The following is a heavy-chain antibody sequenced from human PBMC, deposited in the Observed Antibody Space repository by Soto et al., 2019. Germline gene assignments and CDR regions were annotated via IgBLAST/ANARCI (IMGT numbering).Heavy chain of an antibody. CDR2: IYFHGRT. J-gene: IGHJ4*02. V-gene: IGHV4-30-4*01. CDR3: ARAALKRDSSGYYFFDN. CDR1: GGSISSGDYY. Sequence: QVQLQESGPGLVKPSQTLSLTCTVSGGSISSGDYYWSWIRQPPGGGLEWIGYIYFHGRTYYSSSLESRVIISRDTSKNQFSLRLNSVAAADTAVYFCARAALKRDSSGYYFFDNWGQGSLLTVSS. D-gene: IGHD3-22*01.